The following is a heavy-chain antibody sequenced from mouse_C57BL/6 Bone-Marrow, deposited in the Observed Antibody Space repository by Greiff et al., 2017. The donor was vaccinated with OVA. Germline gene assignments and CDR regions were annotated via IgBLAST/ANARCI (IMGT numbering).Heavy chain of an antibody. D-gene: IGHD1-1*01. CDR2: IDPSDGYT. Sequence: QVQLQQPGAELVMPGASVKLSCKASGYTFTSYWMHWVKQRPGQGLEWIGEIDPSDGYTNYNQKFKGKSTLTVDKSSSTSYMQLSSLTSEDSAVYYCARAGSCYYFDYWGQGTTLTVSS. CDR1: GYTFTSYW. J-gene: IGHJ2*01. V-gene: IGHV1-69*01. CDR3: ARAGSCYYFDY.